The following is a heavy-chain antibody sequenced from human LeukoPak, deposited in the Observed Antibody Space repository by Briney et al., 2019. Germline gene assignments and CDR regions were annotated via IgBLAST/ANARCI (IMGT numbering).Heavy chain of an antibody. V-gene: IGHV1-69*13. CDR1: GGTFSSYA. J-gene: IGHJ4*02. Sequence: ASVKVSCKASGGTFSSYAISWVRQAPGQGLEWMGGIIPIFGTANYAQKFQGRVTITADESTSTAYMELSSLRSEDTAVYYCASRSGGSCYFDYWGQGTLVTVSS. CDR2: IIPIFGTA. D-gene: IGHD2-15*01. CDR3: ASRSGGSCYFDY.